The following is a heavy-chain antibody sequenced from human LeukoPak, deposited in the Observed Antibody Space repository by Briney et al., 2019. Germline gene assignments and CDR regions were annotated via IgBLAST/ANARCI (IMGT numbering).Heavy chain of an antibody. V-gene: IGHV4-59*08. Sequence: PSVTLSLTSTVSGFSISSYYWRWLRQPPGQGLVWFGYIYYSESNNSHPPLKSRITITVNTSKNPYSLQLSSVTAEDTAVYYCTAIPQPWLVWWYFDYWGQGTLVTVSS. CDR2: IYYSESN. CDR1: GFSISSYY. D-gene: IGHD6-19*01. CDR3: TAIPQPWLVWWYFDY. J-gene: IGHJ4*02.